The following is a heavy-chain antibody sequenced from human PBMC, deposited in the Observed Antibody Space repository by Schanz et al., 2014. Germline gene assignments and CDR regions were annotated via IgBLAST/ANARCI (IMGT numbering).Heavy chain of an antibody. CDR1: GYTFTAYG. V-gene: IGHV1-18*01. CDR3: ASAGAGYSSSWDLDD. Sequence: VQSVHSGTEVQKLGASVKVSCQTSGYTFTAYGINWVRQAPGQGLEWIGWISAQTGDTRYAQKMQGRVTMTRDVSSTTAFLELRSLRYDDTAVYYCASAGAGYSSSWDLDDWGPGALVTVSS. J-gene: IGHJ4*02. CDR2: ISAQTGDT. D-gene: IGHD6-13*01.